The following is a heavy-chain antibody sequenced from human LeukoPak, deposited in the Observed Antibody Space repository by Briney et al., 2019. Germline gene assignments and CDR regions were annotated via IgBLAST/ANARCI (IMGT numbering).Heavy chain of an antibody. CDR3: ARGSGYCSSTSCYTHPFDY. CDR2: ISSSSSYI. V-gene: IGHV3-21*01. J-gene: IGHJ4*02. D-gene: IGHD2-2*02. CDR1: GFTFSSYS. Sequence: GGSLRLSCAASGFTFSSYSMNWVRQAPGKGLEWVSSISSSSSYIYYADSVKGRFTISRDNAKNSLYLQMNSLRAEDTAVYYCARGSGYCSSTSCYTHPFDYCGQGTLVTVSS.